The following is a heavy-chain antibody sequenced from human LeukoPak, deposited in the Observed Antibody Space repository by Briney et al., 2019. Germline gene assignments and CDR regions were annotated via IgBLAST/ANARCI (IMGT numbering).Heavy chain of an antibody. CDR2: VRNRGDGMAT. CDR1: TFTKAW. V-gene: IGHV3-15*07. Sequence: GGSLRLSCVLSTFTKAWMNWVRQAPGKGLEWVGRVRNRGDGMATDYAAPVKGRFIISRDDSKKTVYLQMDSLKTEDTAVYFCTTEYFGGFEYWGQGTLVTVSS. CDR3: TTEYFGGFEY. D-gene: IGHD3-16*01. J-gene: IGHJ4*02.